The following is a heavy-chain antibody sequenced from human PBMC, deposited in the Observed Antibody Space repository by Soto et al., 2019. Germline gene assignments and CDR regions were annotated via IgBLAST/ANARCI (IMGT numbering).Heavy chain of an antibody. J-gene: IGHJ4*02. V-gene: IGHV3-30-3*01. Sequence: QVQLVESGGGVVQPGRSLRLSCAISGFTFSSYAMHWVRRAPGKGLAWVAVISYDGSNKFYADSVKGRFTISRDTSKNTLCLQMNSLRAEDTAVYYYARAGPPVARYYFDYWGQGTLVTVSS. CDR1: GFTFSSYA. CDR3: ARAGPPVARYYFDY. CDR2: ISYDGSNK.